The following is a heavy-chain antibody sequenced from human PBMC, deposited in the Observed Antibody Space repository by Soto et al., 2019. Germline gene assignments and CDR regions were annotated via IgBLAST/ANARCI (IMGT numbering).Heavy chain of an antibody. CDR3: ARDLGSDNDY. CDR2: IYHSGST. J-gene: IGHJ4*02. D-gene: IGHD2-21*02. Sequence: SETLSLTCAVSGYSISSGYYWGWIRQPPGKGLEWIGSIYHSGSTYYNPSLKSRVTISVDTSKNQFSLKLSSVTAADTAVYYCARDLGSDNDYWGQGTLVTVSS. V-gene: IGHV4-38-2*02. CDR1: GYSISSGYY.